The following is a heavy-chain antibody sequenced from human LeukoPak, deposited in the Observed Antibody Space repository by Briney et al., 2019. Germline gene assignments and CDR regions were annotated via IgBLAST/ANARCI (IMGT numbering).Heavy chain of an antibody. D-gene: IGHD1-14*01. CDR2: ISYDGSNK. CDR1: GFTFSSYG. Sequence: GRSLRLSCAASGFTFSSYGMHWVRQAPGKGLEWVAVISYDGSNKYYADSVKGRFTISRDNSKNTLYLQMNSLRAEDTAVYYCAKDLNHYFDYWGQGTLVTVSS. CDR3: AKDLNHYFDY. V-gene: IGHV3-30*18. J-gene: IGHJ4*02.